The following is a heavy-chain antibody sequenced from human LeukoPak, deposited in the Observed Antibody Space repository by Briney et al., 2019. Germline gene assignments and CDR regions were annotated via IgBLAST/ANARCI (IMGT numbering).Heavy chain of an antibody. CDR1: GYTFTSYG. D-gene: IGHD2-2*01. CDR3: ARAGRGSNVVVPAAPYYFDY. Sequence: ASVKVSCKASGYTFTSYGISWVRQAPGQGLEWMGWISAYNGNTNYAQKFQGRVTMTRNTSISTAYMELSSLRSEDTAVYYRARAGRGSNVVVPAAPYYFDYWGQGTLVTVSS. J-gene: IGHJ4*02. CDR2: ISAYNGNT. V-gene: IGHV1-18*01.